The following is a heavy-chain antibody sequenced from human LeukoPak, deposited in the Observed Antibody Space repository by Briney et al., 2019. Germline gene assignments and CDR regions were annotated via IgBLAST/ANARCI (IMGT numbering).Heavy chain of an antibody. V-gene: IGHV3-7*03. J-gene: IGHJ4*02. CDR2: INHNGNVN. Sequence: GGSLRLSCAASGFTFSSYWMNWARQAPGKGLEWVASINHNGNVNYYVDSVKGRFTISRDNAKNSLYLQINSLRAEDTAVYYCAKGASVGTTSFFDYWGQGTLVTVSS. D-gene: IGHD1-26*01. CDR3: AKGASVGTTSFFDY. CDR1: GFTFSSYW.